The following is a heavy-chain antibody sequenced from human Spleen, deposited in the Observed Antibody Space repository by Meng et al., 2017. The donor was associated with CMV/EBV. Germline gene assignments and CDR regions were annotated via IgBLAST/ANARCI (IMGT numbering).Heavy chain of an antibody. D-gene: IGHD6-13*01. CDR3: ARDGTYYFDY. Sequence: GSLRLSCTVSGGSVSSGSDYWSWIRQPPGKGLEWIGYIYYSGRTNYNPSLKSRVTISVDTSKNQFSLKLSSVTAADTAVYYCARDGTYYFDYWGQGTLVTVSS. V-gene: IGHV4-61*01. CDR2: IYYSGRT. CDR1: GGSVSSGSDY. J-gene: IGHJ4*02.